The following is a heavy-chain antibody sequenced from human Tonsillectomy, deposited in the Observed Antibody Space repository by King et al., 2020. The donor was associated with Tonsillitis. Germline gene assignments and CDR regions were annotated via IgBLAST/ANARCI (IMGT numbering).Heavy chain of an antibody. CDR1: GGPMSSGGYF. V-gene: IGHV4-31*03. Sequence: VQLQESGPGLVKPSETLSLTCTVSGGPMSSGGYFWSWIRQHPGKGLEWIGYSYDSGNTYYNPSLESRVTISVDRSKNQFSLKLNSVTAADTAVYYCARGESVNYFYAMDVWGQGTTVTVSS. J-gene: IGHJ6*02. CDR2: SYDSGNT. CDR3: ARGESVNYFYAMDV. D-gene: IGHD5/OR15-5a*01.